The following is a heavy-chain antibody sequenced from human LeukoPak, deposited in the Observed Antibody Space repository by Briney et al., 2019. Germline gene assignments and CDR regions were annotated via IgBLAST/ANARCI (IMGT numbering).Heavy chain of an antibody. CDR1: GGSFSGYY. J-gene: IGHJ5*02. V-gene: IGHV4-34*01. CDR3: AREPQWLDDFDP. D-gene: IGHD6-19*01. Sequence: PSETLSLTCAVYGGSFSGYYWSWIRQPPGKGLEWIGEINHSVSSNYNPSLKSRVTISVDTSKNQFSLKLSSVTAADTAVYYCAREPQWLDDFDPWGQGTLVTVSS. CDR2: INHSVSS.